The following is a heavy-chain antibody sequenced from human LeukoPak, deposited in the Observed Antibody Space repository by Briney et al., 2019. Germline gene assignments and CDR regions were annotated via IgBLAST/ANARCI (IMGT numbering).Heavy chain of an antibody. CDR1: GLTFSSSW. Sequence: GGSLRLSCAASGLTFSSSWMSWVRRAPGKGLEWVANIKQDGSEKYYVDSVKGRFSISRDNAKNSLYLQMNSLRAEDTAVYYCASASPYYYGIDVWGQGTTVTVSS. CDR2: IKQDGSEK. V-gene: IGHV3-7*01. CDR3: ASASPYYYGIDV. J-gene: IGHJ6*02.